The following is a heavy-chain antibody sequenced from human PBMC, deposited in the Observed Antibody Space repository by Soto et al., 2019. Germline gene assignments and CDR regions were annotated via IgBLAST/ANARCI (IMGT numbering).Heavy chain of an antibody. D-gene: IGHD5-12*01. CDR2: TSWNSGSI. Sequence: EVQLVESGGGLVQPGRSLRLSCAASGFTFDDYAMHWVRQAPGKGLEWVSGTSWNSGSIGYADSVKGRFTISRDNAKNSLYLQMNSLRAEDTALYYCAKDRFIRGYSGYDFFDYWGQGTLVTVSS. J-gene: IGHJ4*02. V-gene: IGHV3-9*01. CDR3: AKDRFIRGYSGYDFFDY. CDR1: GFTFDDYA.